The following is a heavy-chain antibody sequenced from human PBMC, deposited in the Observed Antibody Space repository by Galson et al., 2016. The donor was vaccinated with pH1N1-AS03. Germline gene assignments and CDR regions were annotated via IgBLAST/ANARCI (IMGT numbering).Heavy chain of an antibody. Sequence: SLRLSCAASGFMFSKYWMNWVRQAPGKGLEWVANIKEDGSEKDHVDSVKGRFTISRDNAKYSLYLHMNSLRAEDTAVYYCARGVVDCSGPACSGTLRFDPWGQGTLVTVSS. CDR3: ARGVVDCSGPACSGTLRFDP. CDR1: GFMFSKYW. V-gene: IGHV3-7*03. CDR2: IKEDGSEK. D-gene: IGHD2-15*01. J-gene: IGHJ5*02.